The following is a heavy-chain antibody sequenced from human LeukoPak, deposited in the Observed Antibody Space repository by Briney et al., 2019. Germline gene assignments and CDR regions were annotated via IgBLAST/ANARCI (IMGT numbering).Heavy chain of an antibody. CDR2: ITPDGTTT. D-gene: IGHD3-16*01. Sequence: GGSLRLSCAASGSAFSSFWMPWVRPVPGKGLVWVSRITPDGTTTDYADSVKGPFTISRDNAKNTLFLQMNSLRAEDTAVYYCSRDTYGPEDYWGQETLVTVSS. CDR1: GSAFSSFW. V-gene: IGHV3-74*01. CDR3: SRDTYGPEDY. J-gene: IGHJ4*02.